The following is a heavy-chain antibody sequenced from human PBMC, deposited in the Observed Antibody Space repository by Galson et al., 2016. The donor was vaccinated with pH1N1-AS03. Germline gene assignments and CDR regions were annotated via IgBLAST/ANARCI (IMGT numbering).Heavy chain of an antibody. V-gene: IGHV4-34*01. D-gene: IGHD3-10*01. J-gene: IGHJ6*02. CDR3: ARGNDYGSGTFYRSFGMDV. Sequence: ETLSLTCAVYGGSLSGYYWTWIRQPLGKGLQWIGESNHRGSTRGITTYNPSLKSRVTITVDTSKNQFSLRLNSVTAADTAVYFCARGNDYGSGTFYRSFGMDVWGQGTTVAVSS. CDR2: SNHRGST. CDR1: GGSLSGYY.